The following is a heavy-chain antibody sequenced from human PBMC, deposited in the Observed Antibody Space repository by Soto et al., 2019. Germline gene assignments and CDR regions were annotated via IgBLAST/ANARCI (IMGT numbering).Heavy chain of an antibody. CDR2: ITYSGDT. CDR1: GDSLSSGGYY. D-gene: IGHD3-3*01. Sequence: QVQLQESGPGLVKPAETLSLNCSVSGDSLSSGGYYWTWIRQPPGKGLEWIGCITYSGDTHYNPSLRSRVFISGDTSKNHFSLKVNSVTAADTAVYYCARDHNFWSGYYADYWGQGTLVTVSS. V-gene: IGHV4-61*03. J-gene: IGHJ4*02. CDR3: ARDHNFWSGYYADY.